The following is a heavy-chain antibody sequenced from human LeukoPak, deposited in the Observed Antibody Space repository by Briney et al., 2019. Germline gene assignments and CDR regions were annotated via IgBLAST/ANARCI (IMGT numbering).Heavy chain of an antibody. V-gene: IGHV4-30-4*01. J-gene: IGHJ4*02. D-gene: IGHD6-25*01. CDR2: IYYSGST. CDR1: GGSISSGDYY. Sequence: NPSQSLSLTCTVSGGSISSGDYYWSSIRQPPGKGLEWIGYIYYSGSTYYNPSLKSRVTISVDTSKNQFSLKLSSVTAADTAVYYCARVGSGRLVDYWGQGTLVTVSS. CDR3: ARVGSGRLVDY.